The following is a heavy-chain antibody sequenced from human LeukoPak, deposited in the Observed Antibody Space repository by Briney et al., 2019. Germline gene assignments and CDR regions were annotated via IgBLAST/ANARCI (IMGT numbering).Heavy chain of an antibody. D-gene: IGHD3-22*01. V-gene: IGHV3-9*01. CDR2: ISWNSGSI. CDR3: AKDSAVYYYDSSGYYFGY. J-gene: IGHJ4*02. Sequence: GRSLRLSCAASGFTFDDYAMHWVRQAPGKGLEWVSGISWNSGSIGYADSVKGRFTISRDNAKNSLYLQMNSLRAEDTALYYCAKDSAVYYYDSSGYYFGYWGQGTLVTVSS. CDR1: GFTFDDYA.